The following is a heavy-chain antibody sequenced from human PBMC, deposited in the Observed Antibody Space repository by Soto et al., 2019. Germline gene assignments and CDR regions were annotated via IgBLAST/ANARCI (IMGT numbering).Heavy chain of an antibody. J-gene: IGHJ4*02. Sequence: GGSLRLSCAASGFTFTNYPMSWVRQAPGKGLEWVSTLSSSGGTTLYADSVKGRFTISRDNSKNTLYLQMNSLRAEDTAVYYCAKSVAVRNNYFDSWGQGALVTAPQ. CDR1: GFTFTNYP. D-gene: IGHD6-19*01. V-gene: IGHV3-23*01. CDR2: LSSSGGTT. CDR3: AKSVAVRNNYFDS.